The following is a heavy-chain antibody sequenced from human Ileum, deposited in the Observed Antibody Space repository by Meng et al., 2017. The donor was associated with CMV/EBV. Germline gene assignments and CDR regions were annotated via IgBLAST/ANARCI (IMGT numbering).Heavy chain of an antibody. CDR3: ARGRGSYGVDFDY. J-gene: IGHJ4*02. D-gene: IGHD1-26*01. CDR2: ISNSDGSRI. V-gene: IGHV3-11*01. CDR1: GFTFSDYY. Sequence: ASGFTFSDYYMNWIRQAPGKGLEWLSYISNSDGSRIYYADSVKGRYTISRDNGKNSLYLQMNSLRADDTAVYYCARGRGSYGVDFDYWGQGTLVTVSS.